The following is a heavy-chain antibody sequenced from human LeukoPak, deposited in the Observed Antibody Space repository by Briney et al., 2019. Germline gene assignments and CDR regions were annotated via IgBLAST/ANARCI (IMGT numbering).Heavy chain of an antibody. CDR2: ISYDGSNK. Sequence: PGGSLRLSCAASGFTFSSYAMHWVRQAPGKGLEWVAVISYDGSNKYYADSVKGRFTISRDNSKNTLYLQMNSLRSEDTAVYYCASCVDFWSGYSGDGVYYYYMDVWGKGTTVTVSS. J-gene: IGHJ6*03. V-gene: IGHV3-30-3*01. CDR3: ASCVDFWSGYSGDGVYYYYMDV. D-gene: IGHD3-3*01. CDR1: GFTFSSYA.